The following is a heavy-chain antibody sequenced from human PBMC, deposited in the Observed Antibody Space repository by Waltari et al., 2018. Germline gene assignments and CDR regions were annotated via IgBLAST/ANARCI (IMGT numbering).Heavy chain of an antibody. Sequence: EVQLLEAGGGLIQPGGSLRLSRADPGFVFSTNAMSWVRQSPGKGLEWVSGIGSGGETHYTDSVKGRFTISRDNSKSSLYLQMNSLRAEDTAVYYCAKDLYWWTAADYWGQGILVTVSS. CDR3: AKDLYWWTAADY. CDR1: GFVFSTNA. V-gene: IGHV3-23*01. J-gene: IGHJ4*02. CDR2: IGSGGET. D-gene: IGHD6-13*01.